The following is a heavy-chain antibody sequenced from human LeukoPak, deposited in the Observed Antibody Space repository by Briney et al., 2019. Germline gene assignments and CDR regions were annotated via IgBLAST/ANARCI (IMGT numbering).Heavy chain of an antibody. D-gene: IGHD6-19*01. V-gene: IGHV3-48*03. CDR3: VSGVAGDY. CDR2: ISSSGSTM. J-gene: IGHJ4*02. CDR1: GFTFSAYE. Sequence: GGSLRLSCAASGFTFSAYEMNWVRQAPGKGLEWVSYISSSGSTMYYADSVKGRFTISRVNARNSLYLRMNSLRAEDTSVYYCVSGVAGDYWGQGTLVTVSS.